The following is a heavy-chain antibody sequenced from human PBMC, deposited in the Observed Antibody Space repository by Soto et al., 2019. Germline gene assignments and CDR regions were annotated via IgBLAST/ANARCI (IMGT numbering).Heavy chain of an antibody. J-gene: IGHJ2*01. V-gene: IGHV2-5*01. CDR1: GFSLSTRGVG. CDR2: IYWTDDK. Sequence: SGTTLVNPTHTLTLPCTFSGFSLSTRGVGVGWIRQPPGKALEWLALIYWTDDKRSSPSLKSRLTITKDTSTNQVVLTMTNMGPVDTATYFLARIMTTVTTRYFGLWGRGILVTGSS. D-gene: IGHD4-17*01. CDR3: ARIMTTVTTRYFGL.